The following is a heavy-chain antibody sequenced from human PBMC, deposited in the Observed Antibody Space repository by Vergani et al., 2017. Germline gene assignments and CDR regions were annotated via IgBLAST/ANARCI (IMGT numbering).Heavy chain of an antibody. J-gene: IGHJ4*02. V-gene: IGHV4-34*01. CDR3: ARGRPTYDSSGYYFLYFDY. D-gene: IGHD3-22*01. CDR1: GGSFSGYY. Sequence: QVQLQQWGAGLLKPSETLSLTCAVYGGSFSGYYWSWIRQPPGKGLEGIGEINHSGSTNYNPSLKSRVTISVDTSKNQFSLKLSSVTAADTAVYYCARGRPTYDSSGYYFLYFDYWGQGTLVTVSS. CDR2: INHSGST.